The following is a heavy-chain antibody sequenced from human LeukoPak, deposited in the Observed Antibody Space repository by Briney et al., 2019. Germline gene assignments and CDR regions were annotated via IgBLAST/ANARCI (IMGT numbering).Heavy chain of an antibody. J-gene: IGHJ2*01. CDR2: ISYDGGDY. D-gene: IGHD6-25*01. V-gene: IGHV3-30*18. Sequence: GGSLRLSCAASGFTFSSYGMYWVRQAPGKGLEWVAGISYDGGDYKYADSVKGRFTISRDNSKNTLFLLMNSLRPEDTALYYCAKDKLRSAYYWYFDLWGRGTLVAVSS. CDR1: GFTFSSYG. CDR3: AKDKLRSAYYWYFDL.